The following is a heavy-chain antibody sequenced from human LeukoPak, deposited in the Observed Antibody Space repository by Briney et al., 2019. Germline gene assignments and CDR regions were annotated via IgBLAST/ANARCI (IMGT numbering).Heavy chain of an antibody. CDR1: GFTFSSYS. Sequence: GGSLRLSCAASGFTFSSYSMNWVRQAPGKGLEWVSSISSSSSYIYYADSVKGRFTISRDNAKNSLYLQMNSLRAEDTAVYYCARGNTLPAAAAGGIDHWGQGTLVTVSS. CDR2: ISSSSSYI. V-gene: IGHV3-21*01. CDR3: ARGNTLPAAAAGGIDH. D-gene: IGHD2-2*01. J-gene: IGHJ4*02.